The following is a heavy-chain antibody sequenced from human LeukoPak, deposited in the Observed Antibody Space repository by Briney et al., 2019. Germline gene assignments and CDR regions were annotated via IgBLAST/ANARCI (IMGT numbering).Heavy chain of an antibody. CDR1: GGSVSSGSYY. Sequence: SETLSLTCTVSGGSVSSGSYYWSWIRQPAGKGLEWIGRIYTSGSTNYNPSLKSRVTISVDTSKNQFSLKLSSVTAADTAVYYCAREPSHTYYYGSGSSYSDYWGQGTLVTVSS. CDR2: IYTSGST. CDR3: AREPSHTYYYGSGSSYSDY. V-gene: IGHV4-61*02. J-gene: IGHJ4*02. D-gene: IGHD3-10*01.